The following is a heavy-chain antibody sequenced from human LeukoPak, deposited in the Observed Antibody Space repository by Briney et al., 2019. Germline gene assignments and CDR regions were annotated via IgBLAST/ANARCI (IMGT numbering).Heavy chain of an antibody. J-gene: IGHJ4*02. D-gene: IGHD6-19*01. Sequence: PSETLSLTCTVSGGSLTNYYWTWLRQPPGKGLEWIGYLYYTGSTDYNPSLKSRVTISVDTSKTQFSLRLSSVTAADTAMYYCARAVSGRFDYWGQGTLVTVSS. V-gene: IGHV4-59*08. CDR2: LYYTGST. CDR3: ARAVSGRFDY. CDR1: GGSLTNYY.